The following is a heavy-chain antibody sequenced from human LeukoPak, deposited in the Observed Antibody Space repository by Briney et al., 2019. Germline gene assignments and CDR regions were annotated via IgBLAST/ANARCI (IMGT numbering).Heavy chain of an antibody. CDR1: GFTFSSYS. J-gene: IGHJ4*02. D-gene: IGHD4-17*01. CDR3: ARDSGHLYDYETY. Sequence: GGSLRFSCAASGFTFSSYSMNWVRQAPGKGLEWVSSISSSSSYIYYADSVEGRFTISRDKAKNSLYLQMNSLRAEDTSVYYCARDSGHLYDYETYWGQGTLVTVSS. V-gene: IGHV3-21*01. CDR2: ISSSSSYI.